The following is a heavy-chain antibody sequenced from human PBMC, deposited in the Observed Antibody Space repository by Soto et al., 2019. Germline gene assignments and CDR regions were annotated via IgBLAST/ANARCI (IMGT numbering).Heavy chain of an antibody. J-gene: IGHJ5*02. D-gene: IGHD2-2*02. CDR1: GYTFTGHY. CDR3: ARVPSHCSSTSCYTLNWFDP. CDR2: IGPESGAT. Sequence: ASVKVSCKASGYTFTGHYIHWVRQAPEQGPEWMGEIGPESGATRYAQKFQGRVTMTRDTSISTAYMELSRLRSDDTAVYYCARVPSHCSSTSCYTLNWFDPWGQGTLVTVSS. V-gene: IGHV1-2*02.